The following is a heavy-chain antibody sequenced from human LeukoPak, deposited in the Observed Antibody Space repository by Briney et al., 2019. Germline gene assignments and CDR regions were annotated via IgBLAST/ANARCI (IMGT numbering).Heavy chain of an antibody. CDR2: ISGSGGST. Sequence: GGSLRLSCAASGFTFSSYAMSWVRQAPGKGLEWVSAISGSGGSTYYADSVKGRFTISRDNSKNTLYLQMNSLRAEDTAVYYCARETGIHYYYGMDVWGQGTTVTVSS. V-gene: IGHV3-23*01. J-gene: IGHJ6*02. CDR3: ARETGIHYYYGMDV. CDR1: GFTFSSYA. D-gene: IGHD1-14*01.